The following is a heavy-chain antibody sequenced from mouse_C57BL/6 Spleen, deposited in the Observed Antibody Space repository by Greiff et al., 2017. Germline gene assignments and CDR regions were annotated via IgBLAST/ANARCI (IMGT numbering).Heavy chain of an antibody. CDR1: GYTFTSYW. CDR2: IHPNSGST. J-gene: IGHJ3*01. CDR3: ARSDYDWFAY. D-gene: IGHD2-4*01. V-gene: IGHV1-64*01. Sequence: VQLQQPGAELVKPGASVKLSCKASGYTFTSYWMHWVKQRPGQGLEWIGMIHPNSGSTKYNEKFKSKATLTVDKSSSTAYMQLSSLTSEDAAVYYCARSDYDWFAYWGQGTLVTVSA.